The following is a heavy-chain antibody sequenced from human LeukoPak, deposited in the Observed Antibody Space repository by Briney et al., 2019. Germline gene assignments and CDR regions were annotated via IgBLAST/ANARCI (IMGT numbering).Heavy chain of an antibody. CDR3: ARIGVVAS. Sequence: SGPTLVNPTQTLTLTCTFSGLSLSTRAMRVRWIRQPPGKALEGLARIDWHDDTFYRTSLKNRLTISKDTSKTQVVLTMTNMDPVDTATYCCARIGVVASWGQGTMVTVAS. D-gene: IGHD3-22*01. CDR1: GLSLSTRAMR. J-gene: IGHJ3*01. V-gene: IGHV2-70*04. CDR2: IDWHDDT.